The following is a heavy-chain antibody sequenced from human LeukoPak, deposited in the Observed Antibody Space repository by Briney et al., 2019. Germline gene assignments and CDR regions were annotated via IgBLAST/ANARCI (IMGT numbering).Heavy chain of an antibody. CDR1: GFTFSSYW. V-gene: IGHV3-7*01. D-gene: IGHD5-18*01. J-gene: IGHJ4*02. CDR3: SRDRGYGFDY. CDR2: IKQDGSEK. Sequence: PGGSLRLSCAASGFTFSSYWMSWGRQAPGKGLEWVANIKQDGSEKYYVDSVKGRFTISRDNAKNSLYLQMNSLGAEDTAVCYCSRDRGYGFDYWGQGTLVTVSS.